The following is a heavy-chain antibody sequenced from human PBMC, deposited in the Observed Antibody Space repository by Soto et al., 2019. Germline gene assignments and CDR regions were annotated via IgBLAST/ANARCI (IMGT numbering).Heavy chain of an antibody. D-gene: IGHD4-17*01. CDR3: AKDWPGTSSVTSDF. J-gene: IGHJ4*02. CDR1: RFDFSTYA. CDR2: IINSGATT. Sequence: EVHLLESGGTLVQPGGSLRLSCAASRFDFSTYAMTWVRQAPGKGLEWVSAIINSGATTYYADSVKGRFTISRDNSRNTLYLQMNSLRADDTAMYYCAKDWPGTSSVTSDFWGQGTLVTVSS. V-gene: IGHV3-23*01.